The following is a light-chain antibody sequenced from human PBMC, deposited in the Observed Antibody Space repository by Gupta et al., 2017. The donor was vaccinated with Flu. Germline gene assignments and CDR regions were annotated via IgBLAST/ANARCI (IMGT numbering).Light chain of an antibody. CDR1: SSNIGSSY. V-gene: IGLV1-47*01. CDR3: AAWDDSLSGRV. Sequence: QSVLTQPPSASGTPGKRVTISCSGSSSNIGSSYVYWYQQLPGMAPKLLIYRNNQRPSGVPDRFSGSKSGTSASLAISGLRSEDEADYYCAAWDDSLSGRVFGGGTKLTVL. J-gene: IGLJ3*02. CDR2: RNN.